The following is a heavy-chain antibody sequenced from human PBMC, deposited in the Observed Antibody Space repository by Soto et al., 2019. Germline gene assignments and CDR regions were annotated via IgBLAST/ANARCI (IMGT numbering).Heavy chain of an antibody. CDR1: GDSISGYH. J-gene: IGHJ5*02. V-gene: IGHV4-4*07. D-gene: IGHD2-15*01. CDR2: IYSSGST. CDR3: AREYSYHFDP. Sequence: SETLSLTCAVSGDSISGYHWSWIRQSAGKGLEWIGRIYSSGSTKYNPSLESRIIMSVDTSKNHFSLSMNPVTAADTAIYYCAREYSYHFDPWGQGTMVTVSS.